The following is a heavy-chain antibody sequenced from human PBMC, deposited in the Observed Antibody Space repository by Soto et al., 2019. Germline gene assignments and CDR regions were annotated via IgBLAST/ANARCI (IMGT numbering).Heavy chain of an antibody. CDR2: IYHSGST. D-gene: IGHD3-10*01. Sequence: SETLSLTCTVSGGSISSGGYYWSWIRQPPGKGLEWIGYIYHSGSTYYNPSLKSRVTISVDTSKNQFSLKLTSVTAADMAVYYCARDKITGLFDYWSQGTLVTVSS. CDR3: ARDKITGLFDY. CDR1: GGSISSGGYY. J-gene: IGHJ4*02. V-gene: IGHV4-30-2*01.